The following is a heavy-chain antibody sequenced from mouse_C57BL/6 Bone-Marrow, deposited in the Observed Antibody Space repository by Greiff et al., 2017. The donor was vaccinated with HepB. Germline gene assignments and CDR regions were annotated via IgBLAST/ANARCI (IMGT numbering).Heavy chain of an antibody. V-gene: IGHV2-6*01. CDR2: IWGVGST. J-gene: IGHJ3*01. Sequence: VQGVESGPGLVAPSQSLSITCTVSGFSLTSYGVDWVRQSPGKGLEWLGVIWGVGSTNYNSALKSRLSISKDNSKSQVFLKMNSLQTDDTAMYYCASFNWLGFAYWGQGTLVTVSA. CDR1: GFSLTSYG. D-gene: IGHD4-1*01. CDR3: ASFNWLGFAY.